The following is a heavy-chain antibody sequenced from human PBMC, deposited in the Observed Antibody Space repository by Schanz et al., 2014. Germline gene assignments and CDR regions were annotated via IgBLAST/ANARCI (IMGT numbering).Heavy chain of an antibody. CDR3: ARDRLECGAECYSVEVFEI. V-gene: IGHV1-3*01. Sequence: QVQLVQSGAEVKKPGASVKVSCKASGYTFTSYSIHWVRQAPGQRLEWMGWINAGTGNTEYSQKFQGRVTITADTSTTTAYMELSGLRSEDTAVYYCARDRLECGAECYSVEVFEIWGQGTLVIVSS. CDR2: INAGTGNT. J-gene: IGHJ4*02. CDR1: GYTFTSYS. D-gene: IGHD2-21*01.